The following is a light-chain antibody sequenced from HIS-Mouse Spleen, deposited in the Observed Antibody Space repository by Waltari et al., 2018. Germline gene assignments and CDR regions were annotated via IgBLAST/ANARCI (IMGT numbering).Light chain of an antibody. CDR2: EGS. V-gene: IGLV2-23*01. CDR3: CSYAGSSPYVV. Sequence: QSALTQPASVSGSPGQSITISCTGTSSDVGSYNLVSWYQQHPGKAPKLMIYEGSKRPSGVSNRFAGSKSRNTASLTLSGLQAEYEADYYCCSYAGSSPYVVFGGGTKLTVL. CDR1: SSDVGSYNL. J-gene: IGLJ2*01.